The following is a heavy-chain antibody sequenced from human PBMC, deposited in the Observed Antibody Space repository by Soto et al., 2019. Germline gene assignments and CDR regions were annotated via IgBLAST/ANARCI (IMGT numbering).Heavy chain of an antibody. CDR2: IYYSGST. CDR3: ARDLLSGRLFYGMDV. D-gene: IGHD1-26*01. CDR1: GGSISSGGYY. Sequence: QVQLQESGPGLVKPSQTLSLTCTVSGGSISSGGYYWSWIRQHPGKGLEGIGYIYYSGSTYYNPSLKSRLTIPVDTSKNQFALKLSSVTAADTAVYYWARDLLSGRLFYGMDVWGQGTTVTVSS. V-gene: IGHV4-31*03. J-gene: IGHJ6*02.